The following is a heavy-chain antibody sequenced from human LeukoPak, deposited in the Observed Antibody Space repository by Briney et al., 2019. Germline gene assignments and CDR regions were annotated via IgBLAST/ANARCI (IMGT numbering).Heavy chain of an antibody. J-gene: IGHJ6*03. CDR3: AREGRSGSTSPSYYYYYMDV. CDR2: ISSSSSYI. V-gene: IGHV3-21*01. CDR1: GFTFSSYS. D-gene: IGHD6-6*01. Sequence: PGGSLRLSCAASGFTFSSYSMNWVRQAPGKGLEWVSSISSSSSYIYYADSVKGRFTISRDNAKNSLYLQMNSLRAEDTAVYYCAREGRSGSTSPSYYYYYMDVWGKGTTVTVSS.